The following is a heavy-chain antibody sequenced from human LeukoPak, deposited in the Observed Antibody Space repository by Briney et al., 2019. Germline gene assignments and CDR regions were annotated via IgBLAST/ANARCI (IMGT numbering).Heavy chain of an antibody. Sequence: GRSLRLSCAASGFTFSSYAMHWVRQAPGKGLEWVAVISYDGSNKYYADSVKGRFTTSSDNSKNTLYLQMNSLRAEDTAVYYCAREVGYSFGPFDYWGQGTLVTVSS. CDR2: ISYDGSNK. D-gene: IGHD1-26*01. CDR3: AREVGYSFGPFDY. V-gene: IGHV3-30*04. CDR1: GFTFSSYA. J-gene: IGHJ4*02.